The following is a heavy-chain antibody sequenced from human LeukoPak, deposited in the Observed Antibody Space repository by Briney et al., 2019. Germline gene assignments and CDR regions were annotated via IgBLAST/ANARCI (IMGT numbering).Heavy chain of an antibody. V-gene: IGHV3-21*01. CDR1: GFTFSSYS. Sequence: GESLRLSCAASGFTFSSYSMNWVRQAPGKGLEWVSSISSSSSYIYYADSVKGRFTISRDNAKNSLYLQMNSLRAEDTAVYYCARPAELSSGWPYYYYYYMDVWGKGTTVTVSS. J-gene: IGHJ6*03. CDR3: ARPAELSSGWPYYYYYYMDV. CDR2: ISSSSSYI. D-gene: IGHD6-19*01.